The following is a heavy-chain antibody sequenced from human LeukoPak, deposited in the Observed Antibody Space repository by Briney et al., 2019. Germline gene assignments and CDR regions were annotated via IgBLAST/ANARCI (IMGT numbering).Heavy chain of an antibody. Sequence: PSETLSLTCTVSGASVSSDYWSWIRQPPGKGLEWIGYIYYIGSTNYNPSLKSRVTISVDTSRNQFSLRLSSVTAADTAVYYCARHRGTNYLDTFDIWGQGTMVAVSS. V-gene: IGHV4-59*08. CDR3: ARHRGTNYLDTFDI. D-gene: IGHD2-8*01. J-gene: IGHJ3*02. CDR2: IYYIGST. CDR1: GASVSSDY.